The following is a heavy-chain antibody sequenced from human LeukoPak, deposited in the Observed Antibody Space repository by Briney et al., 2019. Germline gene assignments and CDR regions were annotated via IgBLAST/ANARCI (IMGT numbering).Heavy chain of an antibody. Sequence: PSGTLSLTCAVSGDSISGTNWWSWVRQSPGKGLEWIGEMYHTGSSNYNPSLKSRVTISVDTSKNQFSLKLSSVTAADTAVYYCARISGSYWYYYYYMDVWGKGTTVTVSS. V-gene: IGHV4-4*02. D-gene: IGHD1-26*01. CDR1: GDSISGTNW. CDR2: MYHTGSS. CDR3: ARISGSYWYYYYYMDV. J-gene: IGHJ6*03.